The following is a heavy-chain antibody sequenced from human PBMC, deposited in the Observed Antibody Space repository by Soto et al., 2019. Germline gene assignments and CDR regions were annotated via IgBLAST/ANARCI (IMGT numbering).Heavy chain of an antibody. D-gene: IGHD3-22*01. CDR1: GFTFSNYA. V-gene: IGHV3-23*01. CDR2: ISGSGGSR. Sequence: PGGSLRLSCAASGFTFSNYAMSWVRQAPGKGLEWVSSISGSGGSRYYTDSVKGRFTISRDNSKNTLYLHMNSLRAEDTAVYYCAKWGYYDSSGYYEYWGQATLVTVSS. CDR3: AKWGYYDSSGYYEY. J-gene: IGHJ4*02.